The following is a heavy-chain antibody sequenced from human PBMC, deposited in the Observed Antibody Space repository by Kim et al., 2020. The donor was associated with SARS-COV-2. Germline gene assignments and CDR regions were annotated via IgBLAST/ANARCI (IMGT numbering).Heavy chain of an antibody. Sequence: GGSLRLSCAASGFTFSSYSMNWVRQAPGKGLEWISYINGSTSPIYYADSVKGRFTISRENAKNSLYLQMNSLRDEDTAVYYCATEAPTTGWGQGTLVTVSS. D-gene: IGHD1-1*01. CDR2: INGSTSPI. V-gene: IGHV3-48*02. CDR1: GFTFSSYS. J-gene: IGHJ4*02. CDR3: ATEAPTTG.